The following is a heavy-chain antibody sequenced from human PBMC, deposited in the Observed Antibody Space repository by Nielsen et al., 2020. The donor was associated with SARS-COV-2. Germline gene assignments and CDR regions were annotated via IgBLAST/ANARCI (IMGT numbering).Heavy chain of an antibody. D-gene: IGHD3-10*01. CDR3: AKDTRVDYYGSGIYDY. CDR1: GFTFSSYW. CDR2: ISWNSGSI. Sequence: SLKISCAASGFTFSSYWMSWVRQAPGKGLEWVSGISWNSGSIGYADSVKGRFTISRDNAKNSLYLQMNSLRAEDTALYYCAKDTRVDYYGSGIYDYWGQGTLVTVSS. J-gene: IGHJ4*02. V-gene: IGHV3-9*01.